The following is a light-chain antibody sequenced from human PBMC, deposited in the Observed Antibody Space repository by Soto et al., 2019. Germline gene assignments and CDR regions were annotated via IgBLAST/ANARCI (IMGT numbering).Light chain of an antibody. Sequence: QSVLTQPPSASGTPGQRVTISCSGSSSNIGSNYVYWYQQLPGTAPKLLIYRNNQRPSGVPDRFSGSKSGTSASLAISVLRFEDEADYYCAAWDDSLSGLFGGGTKLTVL. CDR2: RNN. CDR1: SSNIGSNY. J-gene: IGLJ2*01. V-gene: IGLV1-47*01. CDR3: AAWDDSLSGL.